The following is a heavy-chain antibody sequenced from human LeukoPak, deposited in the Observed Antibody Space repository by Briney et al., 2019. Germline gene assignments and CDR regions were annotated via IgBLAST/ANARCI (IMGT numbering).Heavy chain of an antibody. CDR3: ARGRIAVAEFPDY. CDR1: GYTFTSYD. Sequence: GASVKVSCKASGYTFTSYDINWVRQAAGQGLEWMGWMNPNSGNTGYAQKFQGRVTMTRNTSISTAYMELSSLRSEDTAVYYCARGRIAVAEFPDYWGQGTLVTVSS. D-gene: IGHD6-19*01. J-gene: IGHJ4*02. CDR2: MNPNSGNT. V-gene: IGHV1-8*01.